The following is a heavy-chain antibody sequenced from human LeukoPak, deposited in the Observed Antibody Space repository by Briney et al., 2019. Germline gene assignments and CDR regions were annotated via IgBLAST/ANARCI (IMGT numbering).Heavy chain of an antibody. Sequence: PSETLSLTCTVSGGSISSYYWSWIRQPPGKGLEWIGYIYYSGSTNYNPSLKSRGTISVDTSKNQFSLKGGAVTAAGAAGYYFARAELPPPRYYYYIDVWGKGTTVTVSS. V-gene: IGHV4-59*01. CDR1: GGSISSYY. J-gene: IGHJ6*03. CDR2: IYYSGST. CDR3: ARAELPPPRYYYYIDV. D-gene: IGHD1-26*01.